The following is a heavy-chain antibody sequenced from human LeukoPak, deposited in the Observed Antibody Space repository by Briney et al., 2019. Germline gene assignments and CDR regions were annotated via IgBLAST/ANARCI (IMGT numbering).Heavy chain of an antibody. V-gene: IGHV3-53*01. CDR1: GFTVSSNY. CDR3: ARAYDSSGYYPFDY. CDR2: IYSGGST. Sequence: GGSLRLSCAASGFTVSSNYMSWVRQAPGKGLEWVSVIYSGGSTYYADSVKGRFTVSRDNSKNTLYLQMNSLRAEDTAVYYCARAYDSSGYYPFDYWGQGTLVTVSS. J-gene: IGHJ4*02. D-gene: IGHD3-22*01.